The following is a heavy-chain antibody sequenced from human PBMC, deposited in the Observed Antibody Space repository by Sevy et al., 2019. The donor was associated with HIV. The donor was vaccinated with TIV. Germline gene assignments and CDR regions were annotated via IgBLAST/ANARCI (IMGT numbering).Heavy chain of an antibody. V-gene: IGHV1-69*13. D-gene: IGHD3-16*01. CDR1: GGTFSSYG. CDR3: ARGGGLSPHHWLDP. CDR2: IIPIFGSA. Sequence: ASVKVSCKASGGTFSSYGITWVRQAPGQGLEWMGEIIPIFGSANYGQTFQVRVTMTADQSTSTAYMKLSSLRSDDTAVYYCARGGGLSPHHWLDPWGQGTLVTVSS. J-gene: IGHJ5*02.